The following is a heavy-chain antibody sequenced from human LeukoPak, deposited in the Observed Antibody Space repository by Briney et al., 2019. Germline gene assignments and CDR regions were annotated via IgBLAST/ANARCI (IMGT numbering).Heavy chain of an antibody. CDR2: IKQDGSEK. CDR3: ARDFSSGIAAAGGTFDY. J-gene: IGHJ4*02. Sequence: GGSLRLSCAASGFTFSSYWMSWVRQAPGKGLEWVANIKQDGSEKYYVDSVKGRFTISRDNAKNSLYLQMNSLRAEDTAVYYCARDFSSGIAAAGGTFDYWGQGTLVTVSS. CDR1: GFTFSSYW. D-gene: IGHD6-13*01. V-gene: IGHV3-7*01.